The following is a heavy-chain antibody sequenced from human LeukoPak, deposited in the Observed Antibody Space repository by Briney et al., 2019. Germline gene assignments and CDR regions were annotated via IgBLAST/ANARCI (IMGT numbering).Heavy chain of an antibody. D-gene: IGHD3-10*01. J-gene: IGHJ4*02. CDR3: ARDFGPPMLWFGELFGY. CDR2: IKQDGSEK. V-gene: IGHV3-7*01. Sequence: GGSLRLSCAASGFTFSSYWMSWVRQAPGKGLEWVANIKQDGSEKYYVDSVKGRFTISRDNAKNSLYLQMNSLRAEDTAVYYCARDFGPPMLWFGELFGYWGQGTLVTVSS. CDR1: GFTFSSYW.